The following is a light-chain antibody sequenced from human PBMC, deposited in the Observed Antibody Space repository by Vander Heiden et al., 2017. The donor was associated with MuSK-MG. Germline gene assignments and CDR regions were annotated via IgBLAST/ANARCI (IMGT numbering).Light chain of an antibody. Sequence: QSALTQPASVSGSPGQSITMSCTGTSSDVGAYNLVSWYQQHPGKAPKVMIYEVSKRPSGVSNRFSGSKSGNTASLTISGLQAEDEADYYCCSYAGSSTFVVFGGGTKLTVL. V-gene: IGLV2-23*02. CDR3: CSYAGSSTFVV. CDR2: EVS. J-gene: IGLJ2*01. CDR1: SSDVGAYNL.